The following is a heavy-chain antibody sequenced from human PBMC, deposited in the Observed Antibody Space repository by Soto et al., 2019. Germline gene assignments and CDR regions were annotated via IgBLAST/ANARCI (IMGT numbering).Heavy chain of an antibody. CDR3: ARDHYGVDL. CDR2: VTADGGAT. V-gene: IGHV3-23*01. Sequence: GGSLRLSCAASGFTFSNYAMSWVRQAPGKGLEWVSVVTADGGATYYADSMKGRFTISRDNSKNTVYLQINSLRAEDTAVYYCARDHYGVDLWGQGATVTAP. CDR1: GFTFSNYA. J-gene: IGHJ6*02.